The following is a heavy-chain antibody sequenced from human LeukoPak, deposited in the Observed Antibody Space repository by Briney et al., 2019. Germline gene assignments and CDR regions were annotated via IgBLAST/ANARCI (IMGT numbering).Heavy chain of an antibody. J-gene: IGHJ3*02. Sequence: GGSLRLSCAASEFTFSSYSMNWVRQAPGKGLEWVSSISSSSSYIYYADSVKGRFTISRDHAKNSLYLQMNSLRAEDTAVYYCASWDYVDTAMVTDLGAFDIWGQGTMVTVSS. CDR1: EFTFSSYS. CDR3: ASWDYVDTAMVTDLGAFDI. D-gene: IGHD5-18*01. V-gene: IGHV3-21*01. CDR2: ISSSSSYI.